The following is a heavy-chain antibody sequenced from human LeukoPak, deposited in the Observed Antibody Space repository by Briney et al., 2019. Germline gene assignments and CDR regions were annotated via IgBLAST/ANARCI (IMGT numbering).Heavy chain of an antibody. CDR3: ARDCSGGSCNFDY. CDR1: GYSISSGYY. D-gene: IGHD2-15*01. J-gene: IGHJ4*02. CDR2: IYHSGST. Sequence: PSETLSLTCAVSGYSISSGYYWGWIRQPPGKGLEWIGSIYHSGSTYYNPSLKSRVTISVDTSKNQFSLKLSSVTAADTAVYYCARDCSGGSCNFDYWGQGTLVTVSS. V-gene: IGHV4-38-2*01.